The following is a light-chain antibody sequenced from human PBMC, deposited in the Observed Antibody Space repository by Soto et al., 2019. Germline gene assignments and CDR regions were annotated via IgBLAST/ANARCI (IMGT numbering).Light chain of an antibody. Sequence: DIVMTQSPATLSVSPGERATLSCRASQSVSSNLAWYQQKPGQAPRLLIYGASTRATGIPARFSGSGSGTEFPLTISSRQSADFAVYYCQQYNNWPPRTFGGGTKVEIK. CDR3: QQYNNWPPRT. CDR2: GAS. V-gene: IGKV3-15*01. CDR1: QSVSSN. J-gene: IGKJ4*01.